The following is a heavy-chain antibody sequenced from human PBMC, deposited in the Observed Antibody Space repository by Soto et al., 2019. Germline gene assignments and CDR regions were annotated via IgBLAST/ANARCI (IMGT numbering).Heavy chain of an antibody. D-gene: IGHD2-15*01. CDR1: GFTFSSYG. J-gene: IGHJ3*02. V-gene: IGHV3-30*18. CDR3: AKDFPLRLGYCSGGSCYHRFNAFDI. Sequence: GGSLRLSCAACGFTFSSYGMHWVRQAPGKGLEWVAVISYDGSNKYYADSVKGRFTISRDNSKNTLYLQMNSLRAEDTAVYYCAKDFPLRLGYCSGGSCYHRFNAFDIWGQGTMVTVSS. CDR2: ISYDGSNK.